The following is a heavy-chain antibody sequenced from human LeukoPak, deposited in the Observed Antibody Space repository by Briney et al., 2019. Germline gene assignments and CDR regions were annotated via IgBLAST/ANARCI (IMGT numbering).Heavy chain of an antibody. CDR1: GYSFTSYW. D-gene: IGHD1-14*01. V-gene: IGHV5-51*01. CDR3: AKMGPGALTADAFDI. CDR2: ISPVDSDT. J-gene: IGHJ3*02. Sequence: GESLKISCKGSGYSFTSYWIGWVRQMPGKGLEWMGNISPVDSDTRYIPSFQGQFTISADKSITTAYLQWSSLKASDTAPSYCAKMGPGALTADAFDIWGQGTTVTVSS.